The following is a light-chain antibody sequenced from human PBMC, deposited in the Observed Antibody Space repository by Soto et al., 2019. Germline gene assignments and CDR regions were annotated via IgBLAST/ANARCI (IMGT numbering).Light chain of an antibody. CDR2: AAS. CDR3: QPYGSSPYT. V-gene: IGKV3-20*01. CDR1: QSVSSSY. Sequence: EIVLTQSPGTLSLSPGERATLSCRASQSVSSSYLAWYQQKPGQAPRLLIFAASSRATGIPDRFSGSGSGTEFTITISRLEPEDFEVYYCQPYGSSPYTFGQGTKLEIK. J-gene: IGKJ2*01.